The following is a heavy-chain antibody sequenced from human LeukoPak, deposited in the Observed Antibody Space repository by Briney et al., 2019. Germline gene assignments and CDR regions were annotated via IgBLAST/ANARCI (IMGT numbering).Heavy chain of an antibody. Sequence: GGSLRLSCAASGFTFDDYAMHWVRQAPGKGLEWVSGISWNSGSIGYADSVKGRFTISRDNAKNSLYLQMNSLRAEDTALYYCAKDSEWLVPLESSISGFDYWGQGTLVTVSS. CDR3: AKDSEWLVPLESSISGFDY. CDR2: ISWNSGSI. D-gene: IGHD6-19*01. J-gene: IGHJ4*02. CDR1: GFTFDDYA. V-gene: IGHV3-9*01.